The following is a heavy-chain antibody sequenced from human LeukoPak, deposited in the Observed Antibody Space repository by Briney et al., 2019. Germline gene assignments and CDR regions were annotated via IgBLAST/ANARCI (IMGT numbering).Heavy chain of an antibody. Sequence: SVKVSCKASGGTFSSYLISWVRQAPGQGLEWMGGIIPIFGTPYYAQKFQGKVTITADESTTTAYMELSSLRSEDTAVYFCARGYCTNTICLGRPYFDYWGQGTLVTVSS. D-gene: IGHD2-2*01. CDR1: GGTFSSYL. CDR2: IIPIFGTP. CDR3: ARGYCTNTICLGRPYFDY. J-gene: IGHJ4*02. V-gene: IGHV1-69*13.